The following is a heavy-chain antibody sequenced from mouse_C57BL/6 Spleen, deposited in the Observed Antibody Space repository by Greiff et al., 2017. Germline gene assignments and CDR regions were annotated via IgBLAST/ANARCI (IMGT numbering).Heavy chain of an antibody. Sequence: QVQLQQSGAELARPGASVKLSCKASGYTFTSYGISWVKQRTGQGLEWIGEIYPRSGNTYYNEKFKGKATLTADKSSSTAYMELRSLTSEDSAVYFCARGAVGATGDYFDYWGQGTTLTVSS. V-gene: IGHV1-81*01. CDR3: ARGAVGATGDYFDY. CDR1: GYTFTSYG. D-gene: IGHD1-1*01. CDR2: IYPRSGNT. J-gene: IGHJ2*01.